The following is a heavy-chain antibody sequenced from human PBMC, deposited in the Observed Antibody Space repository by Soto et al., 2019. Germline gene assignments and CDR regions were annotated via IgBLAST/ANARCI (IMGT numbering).Heavy chain of an antibody. V-gene: IGHV4-31*03. D-gene: IGHD1-1*01. CDR1: GGSISSGGYY. CDR3: ARDRVPHYWNDGVRWFDP. Sequence: SETLSLACTVSGGSISSGGYYWSWIRQHPGKGLEWIGYIYYSGSTYYNPSLKSRVTISVDTSKNQFSLKLSSVTAADTAVYYCARDRVPHYWNDGVRWFDPWGQGTLVTVSS. J-gene: IGHJ5*02. CDR2: IYYSGST.